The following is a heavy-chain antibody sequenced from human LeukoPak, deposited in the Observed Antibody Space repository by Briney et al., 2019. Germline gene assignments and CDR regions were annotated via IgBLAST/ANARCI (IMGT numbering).Heavy chain of an antibody. J-gene: IGHJ4*02. CDR1: GFTFSSYW. CDR2: IKSDGSST. V-gene: IGHV3-74*01. CDR3: ARETSSGSPDY. D-gene: IGHD3-10*01. Sequence: GGSLRLSCAASGFTFSSYWMHWVRQAPGKGLVWVSRIKSDGSSTSYADSVKGRFTISRDNAKNTLYVQKNSLRADDTAVYYCARETSSGSPDYWGQGTLVTVSS.